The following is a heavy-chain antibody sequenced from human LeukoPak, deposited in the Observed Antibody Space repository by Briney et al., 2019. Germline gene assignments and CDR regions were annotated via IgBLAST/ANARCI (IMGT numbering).Heavy chain of an antibody. CDR1: GFTFDDYA. CDR2: ISGSGGST. J-gene: IGHJ4*02. CDR3: AKAGRPGIAVAGRDYFDY. D-gene: IGHD6-19*01. V-gene: IGHV3-23*01. Sequence: GGSLRLSCAASGFTFDDYAMHWVRQAPGKGLEWVSAISGSGGSTYYADSVKGRFTISRDNSKNTLYLQMNSLRAEDTAVYYCAKAGRPGIAVAGRDYFDYWGQGTLVTVSS.